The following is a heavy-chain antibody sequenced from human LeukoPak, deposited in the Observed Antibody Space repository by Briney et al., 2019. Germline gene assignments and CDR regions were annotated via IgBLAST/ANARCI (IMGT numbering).Heavy chain of an antibody. CDR3: ARLYGNYQNYFDY. D-gene: IGHD1-7*01. J-gene: IGHJ4*02. CDR2: MYYRGNT. V-gene: IGHV4-39*07. Sequence: SETLSLTCTVSGGSIRSTTYYWGWIRQPPGKGLEWVGHMYYRGNTFYNPSLKSRVTISVDTSKNQFSLKLRSVTAADTAVYYCARLYGNYQNYFDYWGQGTQVTVSS. CDR1: GGSIRSTTYY.